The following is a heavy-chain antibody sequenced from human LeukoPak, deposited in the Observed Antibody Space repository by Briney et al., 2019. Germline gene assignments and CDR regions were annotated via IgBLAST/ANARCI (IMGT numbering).Heavy chain of an antibody. Sequence: ASVKVSCKASGYTFTSYAMNWVRQATGQGLEWMGWMNPNSGNTGYAQKFQGRVTMTRNTSISTAYMELSSLRSEDTAVYYCARQMYYYDSSGYYRTLGYWGQGTLVTVSS. CDR3: ARQMYYYDSSGYYRTLGY. V-gene: IGHV1-8*02. J-gene: IGHJ4*02. D-gene: IGHD3-22*01. CDR1: GYTFTSYA. CDR2: MNPNSGNT.